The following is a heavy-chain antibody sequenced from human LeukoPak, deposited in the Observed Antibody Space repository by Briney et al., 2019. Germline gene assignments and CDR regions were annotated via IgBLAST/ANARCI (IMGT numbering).Heavy chain of an antibody. CDR3: ARDTGSSWQNWFDP. CDR2: ISAYNGNT. CDR1: GYTFTSYG. J-gene: IGHJ5*02. D-gene: IGHD6-13*01. Sequence: GASVKVSCKASGYTFTSYGISWVRQAPGQGLEWMGWISAYNGNTNYAQKLQGRVTITADESTSTAYMELRSLRSDDTAVYYCARDTGSSWQNWFDPWGQGTLVTVSS. V-gene: IGHV1-18*01.